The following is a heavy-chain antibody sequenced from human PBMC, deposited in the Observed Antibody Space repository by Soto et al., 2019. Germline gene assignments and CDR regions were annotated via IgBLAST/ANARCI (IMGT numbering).Heavy chain of an antibody. CDR3: ARGGKIGLVQAPYSPYGIDY. CDR1: GFKFSSYG. V-gene: IGHV3-48*01. Sequence: EVQLVNSGGGLVQPGGSLRLSCAASGFKFSSYGMNWVRQAPGKGLEWVSYISGGTDTTNYADSVMGRFTISRDNAKSSLYLQLSSLRSEDTAVYYCARGGKIGLVQAPYSPYGIDYWGQGTLVTVSS. J-gene: IGHJ4*02. CDR2: ISGGTDTT. D-gene: IGHD6-6*01.